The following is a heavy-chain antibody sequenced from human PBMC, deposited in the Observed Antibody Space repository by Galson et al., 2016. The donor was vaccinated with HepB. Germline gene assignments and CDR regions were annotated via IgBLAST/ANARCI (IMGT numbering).Heavy chain of an antibody. CDR2: ITGSGSNT. V-gene: IGHV3-23*01. CDR3: VKGCSKDYYHMDV. Sequence: SLRLSCAASGFTVSSNYMSWVRQAPGKGLERVSSITGSGSNTYYADNVKGRFTISRDNSKNTLYVQMNSLRAEDTAIYYCVKGCSKDYYHMDVWGRGTTVTVSS. CDR1: GFTVSSNY. J-gene: IGHJ6*03. D-gene: IGHD2-2*01.